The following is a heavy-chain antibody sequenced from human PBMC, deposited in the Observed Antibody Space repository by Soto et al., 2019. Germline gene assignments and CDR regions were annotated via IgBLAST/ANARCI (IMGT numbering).Heavy chain of an antibody. CDR1: GYTFTNYT. D-gene: IGHD3-22*01. J-gene: IGHJ4*02. CDR2: INAGNGDT. Sequence: ASVKVSCKASGYTFTNYTIHWVRQAPGQGLELMGWINAGNGDTKYSQKFQGRVAITRDTSASTAYMELSSLRSEDTAVYYCARNSYDPSGLVPWGQGTLVTVSS. CDR3: ARNSYDPSGLVP. V-gene: IGHV1-3*01.